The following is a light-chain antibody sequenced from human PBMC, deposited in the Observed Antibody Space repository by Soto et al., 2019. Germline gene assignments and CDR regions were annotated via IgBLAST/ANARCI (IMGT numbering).Light chain of an antibody. CDR1: QSVSNNY. CDR2: VAS. J-gene: IGKJ1*01. V-gene: IGKV3-20*01. Sequence: EVVLTQSPGTLSLSPRERATLSCRASQSVSNNYLAWYQHKPGKAPRLLIYVASNRDPGIPARFSGSGSGPDFTLTISRLEPEDCAVYYCQQYAASPRTFGQGTLVEVK. CDR3: QQYAASPRT.